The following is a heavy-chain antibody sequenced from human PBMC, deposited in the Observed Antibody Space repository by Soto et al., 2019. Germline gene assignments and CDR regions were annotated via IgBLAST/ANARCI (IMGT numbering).Heavy chain of an antibody. CDR3: ARRQSRKDNWFDP. V-gene: IGHV4-59*08. CDR1: GGSISSYY. Sequence: PSETLSLTCTVSGGSISSYYWSWIRQPPGKGLEWIGYLYYSGSTNYNPSLKSRVTTSVDTSKNQFSLKLSSVTAADTAVYYCARRQSRKDNWFDPWGQGTLVTVSS. CDR2: LYYSGST. J-gene: IGHJ5*02.